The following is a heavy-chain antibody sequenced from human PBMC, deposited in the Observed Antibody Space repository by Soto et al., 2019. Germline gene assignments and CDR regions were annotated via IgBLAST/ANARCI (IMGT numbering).Heavy chain of an antibody. D-gene: IGHD2-2*01. CDR2: IYHSGST. CDR1: GGSISSSNW. Sequence: SETLSLTCAVSGGSISSSNWWSWVRQPPGKGLEWIGEIYHSGSTNYNPSLKSRVTISVDKSKNQFSLKLSSVTAADTAVYYCARVAGFGVPAAIFGRNHRGCAFDIWGQGTMVTVSS. J-gene: IGHJ3*02. V-gene: IGHV4-4*02. CDR3: ARVAGFGVPAAIFGRNHRGCAFDI.